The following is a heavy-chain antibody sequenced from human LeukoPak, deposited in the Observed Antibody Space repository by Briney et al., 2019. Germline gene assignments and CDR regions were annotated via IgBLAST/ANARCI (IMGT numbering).Heavy chain of an antibody. J-gene: IGHJ2*01. CDR3: ARGVTGDLFKVYWYFDL. Sequence: PSETLSLTCTVSGGSISSGGYYWSWIRQHPGKGLEWIGYIYYSGSTYYNPSLKSRVTISVDTSKNQFSLRLRSVTAADTAVYYCARGVTGDLFKVYWYFDLWGRGTLVTVSS. D-gene: IGHD2-21*02. CDR1: GGSISSGGYY. CDR2: IYYSGST. V-gene: IGHV4-31*03.